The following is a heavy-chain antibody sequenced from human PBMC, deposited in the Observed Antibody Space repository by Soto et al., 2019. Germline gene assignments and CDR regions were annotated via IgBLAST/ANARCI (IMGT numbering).Heavy chain of an antibody. CDR1: GYTFTSYA. CDR3: ARDCSGGSCYSGAFDI. J-gene: IGHJ3*02. Sequence: ASVKVSCKASGYTFTSYAMHWVRQAPGQRLEWMGWINAGNGNTKYSQKFQGRVTITRDTSASTAYMELSSLRSEDTAVYYCARDCSGGSCYSGAFDIWGQGPMVTVSS. V-gene: IGHV1-3*01. CDR2: INAGNGNT. D-gene: IGHD2-15*01.